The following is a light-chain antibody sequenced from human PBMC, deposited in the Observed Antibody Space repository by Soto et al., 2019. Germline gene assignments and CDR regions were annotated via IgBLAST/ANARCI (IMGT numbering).Light chain of an antibody. J-gene: IGKJ5*01. CDR3: QQFKNYPIT. CDR1: EDISSY. CDR2: AAS. V-gene: IGKV1-9*01. Sequence: QLTQSPSSLSASVGDRVTFTCRASEDISSYLVWYQQKPGAAPKLLIYAASALHSGVPSRFSGSGSGTDFTLTISSLHPEDFAVYFCQQFKNYPITVGQGTRLESK.